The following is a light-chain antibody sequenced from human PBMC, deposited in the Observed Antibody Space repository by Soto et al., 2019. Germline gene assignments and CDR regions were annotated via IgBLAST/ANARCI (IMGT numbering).Light chain of an antibody. CDR2: RND. J-gene: IGLJ7*01. CDR1: SSNIGRNY. Sequence: QSVLTQPPSASGTPGQSVTISCSGSSSNIGRNYVYWYQLLPGTAPKLLIHRNDQRPSGVPDRFSGSKSGTSASLAISGLRSEDEADYHCAAWDDNLSGFAVFGGGTQLTVL. CDR3: AAWDDNLSGFAV. V-gene: IGLV1-47*01.